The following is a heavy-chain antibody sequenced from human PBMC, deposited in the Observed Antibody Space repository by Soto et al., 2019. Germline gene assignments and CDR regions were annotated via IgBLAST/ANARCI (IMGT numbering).Heavy chain of an antibody. CDR3: AKEVDFWSGYSGY. J-gene: IGHJ4*02. D-gene: IGHD3-3*01. CDR1: GYTFTGYY. CDR2: IYPNSGGT. Sequence: ASVKVSCKASGYTFTGYYLHWVRQAPGQGLEWMGWIYPNSGGTSYAQKFQGRVTMTRDSSISTAYLDLSSLTSDGTAVYYCAKEVDFWSGYSGYWGRGTLVTVSS. V-gene: IGHV1-2*02.